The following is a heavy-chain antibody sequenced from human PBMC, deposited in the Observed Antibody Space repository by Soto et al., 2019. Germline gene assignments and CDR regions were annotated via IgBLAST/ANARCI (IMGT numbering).Heavy chain of an antibody. J-gene: IGHJ4*02. D-gene: IGHD3-3*01. CDR3: ARGRRITIFGVVTAGLVFDY. V-gene: IGHV3-33*01. CDR2: IWYDGSNK. Sequence: GGSLRLSCAASGFTFSSYGMHWVRQAPGKGLEWVAVIWYDGSNKYYADSVKGRFTISRDNSKNTLYLQMNSLRAEDTAVYYCARGRRITIFGVVTAGLVFDYWGQGTLVTVSS. CDR1: GFTFSSYG.